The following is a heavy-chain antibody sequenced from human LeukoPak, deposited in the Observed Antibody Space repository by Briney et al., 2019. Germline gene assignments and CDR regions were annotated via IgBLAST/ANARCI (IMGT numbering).Heavy chain of an antibody. V-gene: IGHV1-8*01. J-gene: IGHJ6*02. CDR3: ARDPGAGATAYYYGMDV. CDR2: MNPNSGNT. Sequence: ASVKVSCKASGYTFTSYDINWVRQATGQGLEWMGWMNPNSGNTGYAQKFQGRVTMTRNTSISTAYMELSSLRSEDTAVYYCARDPGAGATAYYYGMDVWGQGTTVTVSS. D-gene: IGHD1-26*01. CDR1: GYTFTSYD.